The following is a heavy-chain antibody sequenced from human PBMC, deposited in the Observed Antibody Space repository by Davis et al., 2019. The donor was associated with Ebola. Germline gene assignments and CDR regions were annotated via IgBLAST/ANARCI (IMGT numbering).Heavy chain of an antibody. J-gene: IGHJ6*02. CDR1: GFNFRSYS. Sequence: GESLKISCAASGFNFRSYSMNWVRQAPGKGLEWVSSISSSSSYIYYADSVKGRFTISRDNAKNSLYLQMNSLRAEDTAVYYCARSSIAARPGYYYGMDVWGQGTTVTVSS. D-gene: IGHD6-6*01. CDR2: ISSSSSYI. V-gene: IGHV3-21*01. CDR3: ARSSIAARPGYYYGMDV.